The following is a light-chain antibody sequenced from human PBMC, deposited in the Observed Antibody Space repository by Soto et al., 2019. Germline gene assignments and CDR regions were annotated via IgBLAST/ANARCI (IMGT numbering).Light chain of an antibody. J-gene: IGKJ3*01. V-gene: IGKV3-15*01. CDR2: GAS. Sequence: EIVMTQSPATLSLSPGETATLSCRASQSVHSNLAWFQQHPGQAPRLLIYGASSRATGIPVRFSGSGSGTEFTLTISSLQPEDFAVYYCQQLDSYPRTFGPGTKVDIK. CDR1: QSVHSN. CDR3: QQLDSYPRT.